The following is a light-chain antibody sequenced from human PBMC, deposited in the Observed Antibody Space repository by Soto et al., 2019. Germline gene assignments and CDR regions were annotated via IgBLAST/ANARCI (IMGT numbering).Light chain of an antibody. Sequence: DIQITQSPSTLSGSVGDRVTITCRASQTISSWLAWYQQKPGKAPKLLIYEASNLESGVPSRFSGSGSGTEFTLTISSLQPEDSATYFCQQYKTYSTWTFGQGAKVDIK. V-gene: IGKV1-5*01. CDR1: QTISSW. J-gene: IGKJ1*01. CDR2: EAS. CDR3: QQYKTYSTWT.